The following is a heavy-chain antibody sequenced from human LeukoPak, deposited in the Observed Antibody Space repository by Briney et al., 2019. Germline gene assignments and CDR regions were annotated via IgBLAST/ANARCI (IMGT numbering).Heavy chain of an antibody. J-gene: IGHJ4*02. CDR1: GGSISSGGYY. CDR3: ARGYSYGYFDS. CDR2: IYYTGST. D-gene: IGHD5-18*01. V-gene: IGHV4-31*03. Sequence: PSETLSLTCTVSGGSISSGGYYWTWIRQDPGKGLEWIGYIYYTGSTYYNPSLRSRVTISVGTSKNQFSLKLSSVTAADTAVYFCARGYSYGYFDSWGQGTLVTVSS.